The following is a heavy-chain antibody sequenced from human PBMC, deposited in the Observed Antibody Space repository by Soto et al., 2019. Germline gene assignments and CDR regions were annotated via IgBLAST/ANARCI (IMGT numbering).Heavy chain of an antibody. CDR1: GGSIRSYY. D-gene: IGHD3-10*01. CDR3: ARATRGPKAFDS. CDR2: IYTSGST. V-gene: IGHV4-4*07. Sequence: SETRSLTCPFSGGSIRSYYWSLLRQPAGKGLEWIGRIYTSGSTNYNPSLKSRVTMSVDTSKNQFSLKLSSVTAADTAVYYCARATRGPKAFDSWGQGTMVTV. J-gene: IGHJ3*02.